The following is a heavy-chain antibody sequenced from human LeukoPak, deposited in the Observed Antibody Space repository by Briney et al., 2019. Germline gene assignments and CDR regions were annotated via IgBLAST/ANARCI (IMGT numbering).Heavy chain of an antibody. CDR2: IYYSGST. V-gene: IGHV4-59*08. D-gene: IGHD2-2*02. CDR1: GGSISSYY. J-gene: IGHJ4*02. Sequence: PSETLSLTCTVSGGSISSYYWSWIRQPPGKGLEWIGYIYYSGSTNYNPSLKSRVTISVDTSKNQFSLKLSSVTAADTAVYYCARHGDCSSTSCYTGTYFDYWGQGTLVTVSS. CDR3: ARHGDCSSTSCYTGTYFDY.